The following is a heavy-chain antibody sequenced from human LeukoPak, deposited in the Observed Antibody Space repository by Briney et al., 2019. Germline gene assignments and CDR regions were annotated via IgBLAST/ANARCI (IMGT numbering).Heavy chain of an antibody. CDR3: ASFRQVLDY. V-gene: IGHV3-30-3*01. D-gene: IGHD2/OR15-2a*01. J-gene: IGHJ4*02. CDR2: ISYDGSNK. Sequence: GGSLRLSCAASGFTFSSYAMHWVRQAPGKGLEWVAVISYDGSNKYYADSVKGRFTISRDNSKNTLYLQMNSLRAEDTAVYYCASFRQVLDYWGQGTLVTVSS. CDR1: GFTFSSYA.